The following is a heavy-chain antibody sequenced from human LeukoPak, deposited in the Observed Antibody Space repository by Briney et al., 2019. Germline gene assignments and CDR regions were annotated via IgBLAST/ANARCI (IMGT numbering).Heavy chain of an antibody. V-gene: IGHV3-23*01. D-gene: IGHD3-3*01. CDR3: AKDEKGYRIDFWSGPGLDY. Sequence: PGGSLRLSCAASGFTFSSHAMSWVRQAPGKGLEWVSAISGSGGSTYYADSVKGRFTISRDNSKNTLYLQMNSLRAEDTAVYYCAKDEKGYRIDFWSGPGLDYWGQGTLVTVSS. J-gene: IGHJ4*02. CDR1: GFTFSSHA. CDR2: ISGSGGST.